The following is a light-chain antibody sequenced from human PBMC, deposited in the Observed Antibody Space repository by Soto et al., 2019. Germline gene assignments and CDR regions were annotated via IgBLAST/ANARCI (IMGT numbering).Light chain of an antibody. J-gene: IGLJ2*01. Sequence: QSVLTQPASVSGSPGQSITISCTGTSSDVGGYHYVSWYQHHPGKAPKLMIYEVSNRPSGVPDRFSGSKSGNTASLTISGLQTEDEADYYCTSYTIYTTVIFGGGTKLTVL. CDR2: EVS. CDR1: SSDVGGYHY. V-gene: IGLV2-14*01. CDR3: TSYTIYTTVI.